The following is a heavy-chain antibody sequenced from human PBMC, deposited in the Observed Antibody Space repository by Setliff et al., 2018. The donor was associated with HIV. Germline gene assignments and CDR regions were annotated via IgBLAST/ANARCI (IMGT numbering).Heavy chain of an antibody. D-gene: IGHD6-19*01. CDR3: ARVPPDKIAVAGRGSFDI. CDR1: GGSFSGYY. J-gene: IGHJ3*02. V-gene: IGHV4-34*01. Sequence: PSETLSLTCAVYGGSFSGYYWSWIRQPPGKGLEWIGEINHSGSTNYNPSLKSRVTISVDTSKNQFSLKLSSVTAADTAVYYCARVPPDKIAVAGRGSFDIWGQGTMVTVSS. CDR2: INHSGST.